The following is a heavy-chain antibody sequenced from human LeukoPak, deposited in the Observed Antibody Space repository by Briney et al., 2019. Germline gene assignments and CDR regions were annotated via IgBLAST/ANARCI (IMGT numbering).Heavy chain of an antibody. Sequence: PSETLSLTCTVSGGSISSSSYYWGWIRQPPGKGLEWIGSIYYSGSTYYNPSLTSRVTISVDTSKNQFSLKLSSVTAADTAVYYCARESQYTLGYYMDVWGKGTTVTVSS. D-gene: IGHD2-2*02. J-gene: IGHJ6*03. CDR1: GGSISSSSYY. CDR3: ARESQYTLGYYMDV. V-gene: IGHV4-39*02. CDR2: IYYSGST.